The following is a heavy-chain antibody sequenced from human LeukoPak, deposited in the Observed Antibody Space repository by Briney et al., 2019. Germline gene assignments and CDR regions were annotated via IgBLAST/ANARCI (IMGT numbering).Heavy chain of an antibody. D-gene: IGHD2-15*01. J-gene: IGHJ3*02. Sequence: PSESLSLTCTVSGYSISSGYYWGWIRQPPGKGLEWIGSIYHSGSTYYNPSLKSRVTISVDTSKNQFSLKLSSVTAADTAVYYCASTGMVVAATKFQYAFDIWGQGTMVTVSS. CDR1: GYSISSGYY. CDR2: IYHSGST. CDR3: ASTGMVVAATKFQYAFDI. V-gene: IGHV4-38-2*02.